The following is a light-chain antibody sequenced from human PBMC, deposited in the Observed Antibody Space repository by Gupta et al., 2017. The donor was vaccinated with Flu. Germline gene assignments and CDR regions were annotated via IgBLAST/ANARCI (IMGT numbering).Light chain of an antibody. CDR3: QASDSSSDHLYV. CDR1: HIGSKS. CDR2: DGG. V-gene: IGLV3-21*03. Sequence: SYVLTPPPSVSVAPASTARITCWDNHIGSKSVDWYQQKPGEAPIQVVYDGGDRRSGVAERFSGSNSGSTATLTISRVEAGDEADYYCQASDSSSDHLYVFGPGTKVTVL. J-gene: IGLJ1*01.